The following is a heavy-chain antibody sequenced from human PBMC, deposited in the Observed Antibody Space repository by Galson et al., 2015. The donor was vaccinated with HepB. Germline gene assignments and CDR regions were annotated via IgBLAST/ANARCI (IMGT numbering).Heavy chain of an antibody. J-gene: IGHJ6*03. D-gene: IGHD2-2*01. Sequence: ETLSLTCTVSGGSISSSSYYWGWIRQPPGKGLEWIGEINHSGSTNYNPSLKSRVTISVDTSKNQFSLKLSSVTAADTAVYYCARVGVPATGVYYYYMDVWGKGTTVTVSS. CDR1: GGSISSSSYY. V-gene: IGHV4-39*07. CDR3: ARVGVPATGVYYYYMDV. CDR2: INHSGST.